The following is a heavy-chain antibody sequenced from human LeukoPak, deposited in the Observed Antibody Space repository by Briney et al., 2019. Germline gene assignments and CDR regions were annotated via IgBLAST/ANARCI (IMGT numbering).Heavy chain of an antibody. V-gene: IGHV4-38-2*01. Sequence: PSETLSLTCAVSGCAISSGYYWGWIRQPPGKGLEWIGSIYHSGSTYYNPSLKSRVTISVDTSKNQFSLKLSSVTAADTAVYYCARVQVAATISFDYWGQGTLVTVSS. CDR2: IYHSGST. CDR1: GCAISSGYY. D-gene: IGHD5-12*01. J-gene: IGHJ4*02. CDR3: ARVQVAATISFDY.